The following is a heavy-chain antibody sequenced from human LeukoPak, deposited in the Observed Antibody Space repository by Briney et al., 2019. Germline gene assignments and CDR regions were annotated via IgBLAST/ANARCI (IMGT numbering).Heavy chain of an antibody. Sequence: PSETLSLTCTVSGGSISSSSYYWGWIRQPPGKGLEWIGSIYYSGSTYYNPSLKSRVTISVDTSKNQFSLKLSSVTAADTAVYYCAREDYYDSSGYLLRFGYYFDYWGQGTLVTVSS. D-gene: IGHD3-22*01. CDR3: AREDYYDSSGYLLRFGYYFDY. CDR1: GGSISSSSYY. V-gene: IGHV4-39*07. CDR2: IYYSGST. J-gene: IGHJ4*02.